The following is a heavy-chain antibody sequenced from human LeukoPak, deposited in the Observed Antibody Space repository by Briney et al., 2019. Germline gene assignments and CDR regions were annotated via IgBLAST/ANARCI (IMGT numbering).Heavy chain of an antibody. D-gene: IGHD5-18*01. CDR3: ASGYSYGYVDY. J-gene: IGHJ4*02. CDR1: GYTFTSYG. V-gene: IGHV1-69*13. CDR2: IIPIFGTA. Sequence: SVKVSCKASGYTFTSYGISWVRQAPGQGLEWMGGIIPIFGTANYAQKFQGRVTITADESTSTAYMELSSLRSEDTAVYYCASGYSYGYVDYWGQGTLVTVSS.